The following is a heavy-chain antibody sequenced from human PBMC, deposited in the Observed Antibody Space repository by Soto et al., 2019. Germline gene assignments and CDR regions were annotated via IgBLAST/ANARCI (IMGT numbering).Heavy chain of an antibody. Sequence: SETLSLTCIVSGESISSSSYYWGWIRQPPGKGLEWIGSIYYSGRTYYNPSFKSRVTISIDTSKNQFSLKLSSVAATDTAVYYCARQRTTVVTQAYFDHWGQGALVTVYS. D-gene: IGHD2-21*02. CDR1: GESISSSSYY. CDR3: ARQRTTVVTQAYFDH. J-gene: IGHJ4*02. CDR2: IYYSGRT. V-gene: IGHV4-39*01.